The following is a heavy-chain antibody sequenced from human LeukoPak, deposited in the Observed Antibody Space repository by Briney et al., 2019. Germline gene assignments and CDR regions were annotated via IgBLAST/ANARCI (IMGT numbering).Heavy chain of an antibody. J-gene: IGHJ6*03. D-gene: IGHD4-17*01. CDR1: GYSISSGYY. Sequence: SETLSLTCTVSGYSISSGYYWGWIRQPPGKGLEWIGSIYHSGSTYYNLSLKSRVTISVDTSKNQFSLKLSSVTAADTAVYYCASRQNYGDPVPHYYYYYYMDVWGKGTTVTVSS. CDR3: ASRQNYGDPVPHYYYYYYMDV. V-gene: IGHV4-38-2*02. CDR2: IYHSGST.